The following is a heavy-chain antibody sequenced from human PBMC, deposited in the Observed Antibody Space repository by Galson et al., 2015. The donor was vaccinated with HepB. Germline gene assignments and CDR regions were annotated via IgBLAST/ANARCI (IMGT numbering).Heavy chain of an antibody. Sequence: SVKVSCKASGGTFSSYAISWVRQAPGQGLEWMGRIIPILGIANHAQKFQGRVTITADKSTSTAYMELSSLRSEDTAVYYCARDGSWNDPIFDYWGQGTLVTVSS. D-gene: IGHD1-1*01. CDR2: IIPILGIA. V-gene: IGHV1-69*04. CDR3: ARDGSWNDPIFDY. CDR1: GGTFSSYA. J-gene: IGHJ4*02.